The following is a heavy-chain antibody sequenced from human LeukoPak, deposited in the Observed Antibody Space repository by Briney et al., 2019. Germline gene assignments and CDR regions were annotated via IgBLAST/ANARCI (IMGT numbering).Heavy chain of an antibody. Sequence: PGGSLRLSCAASGFTFSSYSMNWVRQAPGKGLEWVSSISSSSSYIYYADSVKGRFTISRDNAKNSPYLQMNSLRAEDTAVYYCARAGNYDFWSGYYRAGYYWGQGTLVTVSS. J-gene: IGHJ4*02. CDR3: ARAGNYDFWSGYYRAGYY. D-gene: IGHD3-3*01. V-gene: IGHV3-21*01. CDR1: GFTFSSYS. CDR2: ISSSSSYI.